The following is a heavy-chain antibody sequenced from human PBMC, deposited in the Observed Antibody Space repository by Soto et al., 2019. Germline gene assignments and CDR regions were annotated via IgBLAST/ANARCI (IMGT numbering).Heavy chain of an antibody. V-gene: IGHV3-21*01. CDR3: AGVHVVAGSAFYCSMDV. D-gene: IGHD3-10*01. J-gene: IGHJ6*03. CDR1: GFDLTSSS. CDR2: ISASGTET. Sequence: PAGSLTLSCIASGFDLTSSSMNWVRQAPGKGREWVASISASGTETFHRHSVTGPFAISRRTAGTPPFLRIGSVKAEDTAVHHFAGVHVVAGSAFYCSMDVWGPGTAVTVSS.